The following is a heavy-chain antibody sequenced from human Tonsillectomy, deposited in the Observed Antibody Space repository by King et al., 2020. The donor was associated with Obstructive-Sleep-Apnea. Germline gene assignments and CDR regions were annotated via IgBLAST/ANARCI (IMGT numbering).Heavy chain of an antibody. V-gene: IGHV4-4*02. CDR2: IYHSWST. CDR3: ARSPTLEAAGMALGY. J-gene: IGHJ4*02. Sequence: VQLQESGPGLVKPSGTLSLTCAVSGGSISSGNWWTWVRQPPGNGLEWIGEIYHSWSTNYIPSLKSRVAISVDRSKNRFSLQLTSVTAADTAVYYCARSPTLEAAGMALGYWGQGTLVTVSS. D-gene: IGHD6-13*01. CDR1: GGSISSGNW.